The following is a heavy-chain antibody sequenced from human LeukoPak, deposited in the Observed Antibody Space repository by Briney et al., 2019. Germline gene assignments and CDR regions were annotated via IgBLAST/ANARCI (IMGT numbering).Heavy chain of an antibody. Sequence: GASLRLSCAASGFTFSSYAMSWVRQAPGKGLEWVSAISGSGGSTYYADSVKGRFTISRDNSKNTLYLQMNSLRAEDTAVYYCAKEMSGIAVAGTSDYWGEGTLVTVPS. CDR3: AKEMSGIAVAGTSDY. D-gene: IGHD6-19*01. CDR1: GFTFSSYA. CDR2: ISGSGGST. J-gene: IGHJ4*02. V-gene: IGHV3-23*01.